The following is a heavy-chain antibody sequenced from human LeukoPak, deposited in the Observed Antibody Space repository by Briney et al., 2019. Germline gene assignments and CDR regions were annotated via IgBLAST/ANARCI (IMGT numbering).Heavy chain of an antibody. Sequence: GGSLRLSRLTSGFTLSTNAMSWVRQAPGKGLEWISGISGSGASTYYADSVKGRFTISRDDSRNTLYLQMNSLRGDDTVVYYCAKDVGKWESLHFFDYWGQGTLVTVSS. D-gene: IGHD1-26*01. CDR3: AKDVGKWESLHFFDY. CDR1: GFTLSTNA. J-gene: IGHJ4*02. CDR2: ISGSGAST. V-gene: IGHV3-23*01.